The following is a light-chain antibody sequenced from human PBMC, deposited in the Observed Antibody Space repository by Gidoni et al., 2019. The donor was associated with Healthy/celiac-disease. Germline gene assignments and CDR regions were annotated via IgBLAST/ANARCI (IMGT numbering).Light chain of an antibody. J-gene: IGKJ1*01. V-gene: IGKV4-1*01. Sequence: DIMMTQSPDSLAVSLSERATINCKSSQSVLYSSNNKNYLAWYQQKPGQPPKLLIYWASTRESGVPDRFSGSGSGTDFTLTISSLQAEDVAVYYCQQYYSTPWTFGQGTKVEIK. CDR3: QQYYSTPWT. CDR1: QSVLYSSNNKNY. CDR2: WAS.